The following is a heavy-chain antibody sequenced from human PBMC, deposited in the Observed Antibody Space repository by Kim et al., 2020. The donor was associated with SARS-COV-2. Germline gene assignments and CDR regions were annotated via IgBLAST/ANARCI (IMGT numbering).Heavy chain of an antibody. V-gene: IGHV1-69*13. J-gene: IGHJ5*02. CDR2: IIPIFGTA. Sequence: SVKVSCKASGGTFSSYAISWVRQAPGQGLEWMGGIIPIFGTANYAQKFQGRVTITADESTSTAYMELSSLRSEDTAVYYCARGTGKYPYDYVWGSYRYLGLFDPWGQGTLVTVSS. CDR3: ARGTGKYPYDYVWGSYRYLGLFDP. D-gene: IGHD3-16*02. CDR1: GGTFSSYA.